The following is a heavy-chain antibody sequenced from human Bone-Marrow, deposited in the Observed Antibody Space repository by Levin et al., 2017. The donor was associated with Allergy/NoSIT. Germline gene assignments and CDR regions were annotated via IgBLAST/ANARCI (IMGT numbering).Heavy chain of an antibody. D-gene: IGHD2-2*01. V-gene: IGHV1-8*01. CDR3: ARGKTSSDYYVDGMDV. CDR1: GYTFTSYG. J-gene: IGHJ6*02. CDR2: MNPDNGNT. Sequence: ASVKVSCKASGYTFTSYGINWVRQATGQGLEWMGWMNPDNGNTGFAQKFQGRVTMTRDTSITTAYLELSSLRSEDTAVYYCARGKTSSDYYVDGMDVWGQGTTVTVSS.